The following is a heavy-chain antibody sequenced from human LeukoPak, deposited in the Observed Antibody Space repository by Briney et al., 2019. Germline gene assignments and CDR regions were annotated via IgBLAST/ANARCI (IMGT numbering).Heavy chain of an antibody. CDR1: GFTFHDHG. J-gene: IGHJ4*02. V-gene: IGHV3-20*04. Sequence: GGSLILSCAASGFTFHDHGMSWVRQVPEKGVEWGSALNWNGDNIGYADSVKGRFTISRDNAKKSLYLQMNSLTAEDTAYYYCAREEGPYFDCWGQGTLVTVSS. CDR2: LNWNGDNI. CDR3: AREEGPYFDC.